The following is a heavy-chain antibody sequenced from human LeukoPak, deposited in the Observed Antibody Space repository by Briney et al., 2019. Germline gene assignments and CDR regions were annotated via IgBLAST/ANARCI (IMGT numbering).Heavy chain of an antibody. Sequence: GGSLRLSCAASGFTFSSYGMHWVRQAPGKGLEWVAVIWYDGSNKYYADSVKGRFTISRDNSKNTLYLQMNSLRAEDTAVYYCARVPGIAAAGTGDYWGQGTLVTVSS. CDR1: GFTFSSYG. V-gene: IGHV3-33*01. J-gene: IGHJ4*02. CDR3: ARVPGIAAAGTGDY. D-gene: IGHD6-13*01. CDR2: IWYDGSNK.